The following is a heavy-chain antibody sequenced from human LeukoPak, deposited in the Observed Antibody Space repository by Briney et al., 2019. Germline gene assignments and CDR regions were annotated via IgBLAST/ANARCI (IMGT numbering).Heavy chain of an antibody. CDR3: ATHGYSGYGIDS. CDR2: IYPGDSVT. J-gene: IGHJ4*02. CDR1: GYRFTTSW. Sequence: GESLKISCQGSGYRFTTSWIGWVRQMPGKGLEWMGIIYPGDSVTRYSPSFQGQVTISADKSITTAYLQWSSLRASDTATYYCATHGYSGYGIDSWGQGTLVTVSS. V-gene: IGHV5-51*01. D-gene: IGHD5-12*01.